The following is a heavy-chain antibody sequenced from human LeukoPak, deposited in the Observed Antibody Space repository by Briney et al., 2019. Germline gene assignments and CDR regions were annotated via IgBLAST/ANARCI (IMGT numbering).Heavy chain of an antibody. CDR3: ARGPTNGQAFDY. J-gene: IGHJ4*02. Sequence: PGGSLRLSCVASGFSFSSYGMHWVRRAPGKGLEWMTFIRFDGSEKYYADSVKGRFTISRDYSKNTLFLQMSSLRPEDTAVYYCARGPTNGQAFDYWGQGTLVSVSS. CDR2: IRFDGSEK. D-gene: IGHD2-8*01. V-gene: IGHV3-30*02. CDR1: GFSFSSYG.